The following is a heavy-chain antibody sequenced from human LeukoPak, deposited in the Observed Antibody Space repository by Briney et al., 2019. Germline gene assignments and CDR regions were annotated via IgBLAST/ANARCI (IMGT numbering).Heavy chain of an antibody. D-gene: IGHD6-19*01. V-gene: IGHV4-34*01. CDR3: ARHARGISGWYGVDY. CDR2: INHSGST. Sequence: SETLSLTCAVYGGSFSGYYWSWIRQPPGKGLEWIGEINHSGSTNYNPSLKSRVTISVDTSKNQFSLKLSPVTAADTAVYYCARHARGISGWYGVDYWGQGTLVTVSS. J-gene: IGHJ4*02. CDR1: GGSFSGYY.